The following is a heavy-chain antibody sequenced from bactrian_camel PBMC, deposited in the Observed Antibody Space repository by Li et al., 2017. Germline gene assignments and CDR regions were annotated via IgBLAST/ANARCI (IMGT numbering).Heavy chain of an antibody. J-gene: IGHJ4*01. D-gene: IGHD2*01. CDR1: GFTFSSYA. Sequence: VQLVESGGGSVQSGGSLRLSCAASGFTFSSYAMSWVRQAPEKEREMVARITGSGETTYAHTVKGRFTISLDDAKNTMYLQMNGLKVDDTAVYTCAADPTFIDDCGSGRSQGTQVTVS. CDR2: ITGSGET. V-gene: IGHV3S67*01.